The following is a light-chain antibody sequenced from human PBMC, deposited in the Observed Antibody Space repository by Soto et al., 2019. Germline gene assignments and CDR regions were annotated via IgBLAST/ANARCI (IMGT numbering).Light chain of an antibody. V-gene: IGKV3-15*01. CDR1: QSISSN. J-gene: IGKJ1*01. Sequence: EIVITQSPATRSVSPXAXXXXSXXASQSISSNLAWYQQKPGQAPRLLIYGSSTRATGIPARFSGSGSGKEFTLTISSLQSEDFAVYYCQQYNKGPVTFGQGTKVDIK. CDR2: GSS. CDR3: QQYNKGPVT.